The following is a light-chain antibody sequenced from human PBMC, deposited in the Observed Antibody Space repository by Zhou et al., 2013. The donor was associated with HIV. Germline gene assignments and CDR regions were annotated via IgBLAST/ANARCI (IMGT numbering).Light chain of an antibody. CDR3: MQGTQWPGT. Sequence: DVVMTQSPLSLPVTLGQPASISCRSSQSLVHSNGNTYLHWFQQRPGQSPRRLIYKVSNRNLGVPDRFTGSGSGTSFTLRITSVEPEDVGLYFCMQGTQWPGTFGGGTRVEIK. CDR2: KVS. J-gene: IGKJ4*01. CDR1: QSLVHSNGNTY. V-gene: IGKV2-30*02.